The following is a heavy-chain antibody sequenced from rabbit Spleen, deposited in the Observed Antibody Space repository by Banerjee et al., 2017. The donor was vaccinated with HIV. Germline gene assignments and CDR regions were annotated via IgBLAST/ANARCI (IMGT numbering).Heavy chain of an antibody. CDR2: IDPLFGST. CDR3: VRDKASTSGDYGPYYFDL. CDR1: GFSFSNNYV. J-gene: IGHJ4*01. D-gene: IGHD1-1*01. Sequence: QEQLEESGGDLVKPGASLTLTCTASGFSFSNNYVMCWVRQAPGKGLEWIGYIDPLFGSTYYASWVNGRFSISRENTQNTVSLQLNSLTAADTATYFCVRDKASTSGDYGPYYFDLWGPGTLVTVS. V-gene: IGHV1S45*01.